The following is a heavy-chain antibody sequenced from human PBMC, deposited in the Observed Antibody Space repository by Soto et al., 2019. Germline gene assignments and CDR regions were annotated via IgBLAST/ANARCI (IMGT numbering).Heavy chain of an antibody. CDR3: ARDKWYYDSGGWFDP. V-gene: IGHV3-7*01. D-gene: IGHD3-22*01. CDR1: GFTFSSYW. J-gene: IGHJ5*02. CDR2: IKQDGSEK. Sequence: PGGSLRLSCAASGFTFSSYWMSWVRQAPGKGLEWVANIKQDGSEKYYVDSVKGRFTISRDNAKNSLYLQMNSLRAEDTAVYYCARDKWYYDSGGWFDPWGQGTLVTVSS.